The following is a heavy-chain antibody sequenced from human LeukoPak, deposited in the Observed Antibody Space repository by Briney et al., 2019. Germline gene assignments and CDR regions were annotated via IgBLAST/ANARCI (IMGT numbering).Heavy chain of an antibody. D-gene: IGHD6-13*01. Sequence: KVSCXAXXXTFTSYDINWVRQATGQGLEWMGWMNPNSGNTGYAQKFQGRVTMTRNTSISTAYMELSSLRSEDTAVYYCASSAGTSHGMDVWGQGTTVTVSS. J-gene: IGHJ6*02. CDR2: MNPNSGNT. CDR3: ASSAGTSHGMDV. V-gene: IGHV1-8*01. CDR1: XXTFTSYD.